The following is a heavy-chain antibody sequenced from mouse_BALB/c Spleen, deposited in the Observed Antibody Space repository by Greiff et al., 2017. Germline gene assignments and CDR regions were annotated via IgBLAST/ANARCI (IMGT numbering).Heavy chain of an antibody. CDR2: INPSTGYT. V-gene: IGHV1-7*01. J-gene: IGHJ3*01. Sequence: VQVVESGAELAKPGASVKMSCKASGYTFTSYWMHWVKQRPGQGLEWIGYINPSTGYTEYNQKFKDKATLTADKSSSTAYMQLSSLTSEDSAVYYCARGKYGNLAWFAYWGQGTLVTVSA. CDR1: GYTFTSYW. CDR3: ARGKYGNLAWFAY. D-gene: IGHD2-10*02.